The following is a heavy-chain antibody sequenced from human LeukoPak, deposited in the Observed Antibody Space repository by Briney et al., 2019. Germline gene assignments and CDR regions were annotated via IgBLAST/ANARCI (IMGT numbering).Heavy chain of an antibody. CDR2: INPNSGGT. D-gene: IGHD6-19*01. V-gene: IGHV1-2*02. J-gene: IGHJ4*02. CDR3: ARALGAGWYVNFDY. CDR1: GYTFTGYY. Sequence: GASVKVSCKASGYTFTGYYMHWVRQAPGQGLEWMGWINPNSGGTNYAQKFQGRVTMTRDTSISTAYMELSRLRSDDTAVYYFARALGAGWYVNFDYWGQGTLVTVSS.